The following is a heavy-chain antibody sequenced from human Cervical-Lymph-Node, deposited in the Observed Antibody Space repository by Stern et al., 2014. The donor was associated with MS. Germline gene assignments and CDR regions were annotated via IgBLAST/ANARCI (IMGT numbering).Heavy chain of an antibody. CDR2: MWYDGSRM. J-gene: IGHJ4*02. CDR3: ARGDYGGYLDY. D-gene: IGHD4-23*01. Sequence: VQLVESGGGVVQPGRSLRLSCVASGFPFSNYGMHWVRQAPGKGLECVAVMWYDGSRMFYADSVKGRFTTSRDISTNTLYLQMSSLKVEDTAFYYCARGDYGGYLDYWGQGTLVTVSS. CDR1: GFPFSNYG. V-gene: IGHV3-33*01.